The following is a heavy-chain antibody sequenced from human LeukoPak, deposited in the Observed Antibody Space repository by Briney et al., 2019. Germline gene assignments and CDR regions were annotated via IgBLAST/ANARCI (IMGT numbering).Heavy chain of an antibody. Sequence: PGGSLRLSCAASGFTFSSYWMHWVRQAPGKGLVWVSRIKSDGSNTNYADSVKGRFTISRDNAKNSLYLQMNSLRAEDTAVYYCARVPRIAARPNYYYYMDVWGKGTTVTVSS. D-gene: IGHD6-6*01. J-gene: IGHJ6*03. CDR1: GFTFSSYW. V-gene: IGHV3-74*01. CDR2: IKSDGSNT. CDR3: ARVPRIAARPNYYYYMDV.